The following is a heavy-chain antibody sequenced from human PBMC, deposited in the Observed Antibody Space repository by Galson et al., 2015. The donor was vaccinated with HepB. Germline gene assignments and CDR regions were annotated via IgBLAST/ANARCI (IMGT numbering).Heavy chain of an antibody. Sequence: SLRVSCEASGFTFSGSYMSWVRQAPGDGLEWIAYIRAHSNHTNYADSVKGRFTISRDNVKNSLYLHMSSLRADDTAVYYCASLDCSSSICYGAFDIWGQGTMVTVSS. CDR2: IRAHSNHT. J-gene: IGHJ3*02. CDR1: GFTFSGSY. D-gene: IGHD2-2*01. V-gene: IGHV3-11*03. CDR3: ASLDCSSSICYGAFDI.